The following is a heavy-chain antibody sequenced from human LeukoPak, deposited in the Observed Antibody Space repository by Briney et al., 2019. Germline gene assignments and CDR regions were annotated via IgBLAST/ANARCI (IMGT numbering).Heavy chain of an antibody. CDR1: GYTFTDYY. CDR2: INPNSGGT. Sequence: ASVKVSCKASGYTFTDYYIHWVRQAPGQGLEWMGWINPNSGGTNYAQKFQGRVTMTRDTSISTAYMELSRLRSDDTAVYYCAGTYGSGGKPRLDFDYWGQGTLVTVSS. V-gene: IGHV1-2*02. J-gene: IGHJ4*02. D-gene: IGHD3-10*01. CDR3: AGTYGSGGKPRLDFDY.